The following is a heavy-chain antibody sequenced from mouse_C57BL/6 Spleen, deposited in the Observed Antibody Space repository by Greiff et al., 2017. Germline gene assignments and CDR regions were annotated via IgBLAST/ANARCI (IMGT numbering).Heavy chain of an antibody. J-gene: IGHJ2*01. V-gene: IGHV7-3*01. CDR1: GFTFTDYY. D-gene: IGHD2-1*01. CDR3: ARSGNDYFDY. CDR2: IRNKANGYTT. Sequence: EVKLVESGGGLVQPGGSLSLSCAASGFTFTDYYMSWVRQPPGKALEWLGFIRNKANGYTTEYSASVKGRFTISRDNSQSILYLQMNALRAEDSATYYCARSGNDYFDYWGQGTTLTVSS.